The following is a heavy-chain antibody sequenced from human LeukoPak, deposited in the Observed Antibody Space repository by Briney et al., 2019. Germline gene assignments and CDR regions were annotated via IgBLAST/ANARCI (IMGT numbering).Heavy chain of an antibody. CDR3: AKVGSYYYDSSGYYCPIDY. Sequence: GGSLRLSCAASGFTFSSYGMHWVRQAPGKGLEWVAVISYDGSNKYYADSVKGRFTISRDNSKNTLYLQMNSLRAEDTAVYYCAKVGSYYYDSSGYYCPIDYWGQGTLVTVSS. V-gene: IGHV3-30*18. J-gene: IGHJ4*02. CDR2: ISYDGSNK. D-gene: IGHD3-22*01. CDR1: GFTFSSYG.